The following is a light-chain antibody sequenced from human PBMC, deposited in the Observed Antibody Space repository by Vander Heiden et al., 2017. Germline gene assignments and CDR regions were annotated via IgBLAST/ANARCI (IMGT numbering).Light chain of an antibody. CDR3: AAWDDSLSGPV. Sequence: QSVLTQPSSASGTPGQRVTISCSGSSPNIGSNYVFWYQQRPGTAPKHLIYRRKQRPSGVPDRFSGSKSGTSASLAISGLRSEDEADYYCAAWDDSLSGPVFGGGTKLTVL. CDR1: SPNIGSNY. CDR2: RRK. J-gene: IGLJ3*02. V-gene: IGLV1-47*01.